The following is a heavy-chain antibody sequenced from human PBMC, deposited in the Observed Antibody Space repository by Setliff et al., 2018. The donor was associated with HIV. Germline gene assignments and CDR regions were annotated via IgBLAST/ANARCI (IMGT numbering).Heavy chain of an antibody. V-gene: IGHV1-8*03. Sequence: ASVKVSCKASGYTFTSYDINWVRQATGQGLEWMGWMNPNSGNTGYAQKFQGRVTFTWDTSASTAYMELSSLRSEDTAVYYCARDQVSMVRAVRLVAWGQGSLVTVSS. CDR1: GYTFTSYD. D-gene: IGHD3-10*01. CDR3: ARDQVSMVRAVRLVA. J-gene: IGHJ1*01. CDR2: MNPNSGNT.